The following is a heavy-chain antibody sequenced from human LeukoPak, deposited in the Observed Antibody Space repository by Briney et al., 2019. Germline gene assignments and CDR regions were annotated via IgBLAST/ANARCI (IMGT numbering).Heavy chain of an antibody. J-gene: IGHJ5*02. V-gene: IGHV3-48*02. CDR1: GFIFGSYA. CDR2: ISTSSTNI. CDR3: ATISSAWTGNSFDP. D-gene: IGHD6-19*01. Sequence: PGGSLRLSCAASGFIFGSYAMNWVRQAPGKGLEWVSFISTSSTNIYYADSVKGRFTISRDNAKNSLYLQMNSLRDEDTAVYYCATISSAWTGNSFDPWGQGTLVTVSS.